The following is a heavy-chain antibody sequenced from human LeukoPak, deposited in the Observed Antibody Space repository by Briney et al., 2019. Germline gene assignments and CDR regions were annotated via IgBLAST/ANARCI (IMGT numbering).Heavy chain of an antibody. D-gene: IGHD4-23*01. Sequence: SETLSLTCTVPGGSISSSSYYWGWIRQPPGKGLEWIGSIYYSGSTYNNPSLKSRVTMSVDTPKNQFSLKLTSATAADTAVYYCARGGGNGGGWVGHYYYMDVWGKGTTVTVSS. CDR3: ARGGGNGGGWVGHYYYMDV. CDR1: GGSISSSSYY. CDR2: IYYSGST. J-gene: IGHJ6*03. V-gene: IGHV4-39*07.